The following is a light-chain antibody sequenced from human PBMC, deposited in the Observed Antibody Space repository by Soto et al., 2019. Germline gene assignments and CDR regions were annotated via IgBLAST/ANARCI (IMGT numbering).Light chain of an antibody. CDR1: SSNIGSNT. J-gene: IGLJ2*01. V-gene: IGLV1-44*01. CDR3: AAWDDSLNGVV. CDR2: SNN. Sequence: QSALTQPPSASGTPGQRVTISCSGSSSNIGSNTVNWYQQLPGTAPKLLIYSNNQRPSGVPDRFSGSKSGTSASLAISGLQSEDEADYYCAAWDDSLNGVVFGGGTXVTVL.